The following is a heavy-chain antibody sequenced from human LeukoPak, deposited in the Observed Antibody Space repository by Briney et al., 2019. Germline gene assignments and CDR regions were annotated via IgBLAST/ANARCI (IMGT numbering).Heavy chain of an antibody. J-gene: IGHJ4*02. CDR2: IYYSGST. CDR3: AREEADYGDQHFDY. D-gene: IGHD4-17*01. CDR1: GGSISSGDYY. Sequence: SQTLSLTCTVSGGSISSGDYYWSWIRPPPGKGLEWIGYIYYSGSTYYNPSLKSRVTISVDTSKNQFSLKLSSVTAADTAVYYCAREEADYGDQHFDYWGQGTLVTVSS. V-gene: IGHV4-30-4*08.